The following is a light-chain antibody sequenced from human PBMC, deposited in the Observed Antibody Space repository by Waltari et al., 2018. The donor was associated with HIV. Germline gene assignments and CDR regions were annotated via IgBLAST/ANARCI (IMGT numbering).Light chain of an antibody. J-gene: IGLJ3*02. V-gene: IGLV2-23*01. CDR3: CSYGGSSTWV. Sequence: QSALTQPASVSGSPGQSTTISCTGTSSDVGNYNLVSWYQQYPGKAPKLMFYEAVKRPSGVSNRISASKSGNTASLTIAGLQAEDEADYYCCSYGGSSTWVFGGGTKLTVL. CDR1: SSDVGNYNL. CDR2: EAV.